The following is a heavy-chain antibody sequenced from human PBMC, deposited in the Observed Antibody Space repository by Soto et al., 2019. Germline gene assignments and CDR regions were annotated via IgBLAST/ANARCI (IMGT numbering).Heavy chain of an antibody. Sequence: GRSPRLSCAASGFTFSSYAMSWVRQAPGKRLEWVSAISGSGGSTYYADSVKGRFTISRDNSKNTLYLQMNSLRAEDTAVYYCAKDSLYGDYNLDPWGQGTLVTVSS. CDR3: AKDSLYGDYNLDP. D-gene: IGHD4-17*01. CDR1: GFTFSSYA. J-gene: IGHJ5*02. V-gene: IGHV3-23*01. CDR2: ISGSGGST.